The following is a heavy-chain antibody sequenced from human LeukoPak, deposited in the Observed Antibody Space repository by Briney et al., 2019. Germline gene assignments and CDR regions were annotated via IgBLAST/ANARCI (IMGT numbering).Heavy chain of an antibody. CDR1: GGSISSYY. V-gene: IGHV4-59*01. CDR2: IYYSGST. CDR3: ARDRGRLRLRLGELSLAYYYGMDV. Sequence: SETLSLTCTVSGGSISSYYWSWIRQPPGKGLEWIGYIYYSGSTNYNPSLKSRVTISVDTSKNQFSLKLSSVTAADTAVYYCARDRGRLRLRLGELSLAYYYGMDVWGQGTTVTVSS. J-gene: IGHJ6*02. D-gene: IGHD3-16*02.